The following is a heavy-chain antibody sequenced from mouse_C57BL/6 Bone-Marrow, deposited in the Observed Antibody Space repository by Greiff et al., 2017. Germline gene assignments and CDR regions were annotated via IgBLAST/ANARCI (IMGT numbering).Heavy chain of an antibody. V-gene: IGHV5-9-1*02. CDR1: GFTFSSYA. J-gene: IGHJ3*01. Sequence: EVKLMESGEGLVKPGGSLKLSCAASGFTFSSYAMSWVRQTPEKRLEWVAYISSGGDYIYYADTVKGRFTISRDNARNTLYLQMSSLKSEDTAMYYCTRDRGRGFAYWGQGTLVTVSA. CDR3: TRDRGRGFAY. CDR2: ISSGGDYI.